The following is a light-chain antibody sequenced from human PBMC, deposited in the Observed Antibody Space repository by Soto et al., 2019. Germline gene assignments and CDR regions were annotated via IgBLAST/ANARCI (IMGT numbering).Light chain of an antibody. V-gene: IGKV1-5*03. CDR3: QQYSSDST. CDR2: RAS. CDR1: QNINNW. J-gene: IGKJ1*01. Sequence: DIQMTQSPSTLSASVGDRVTITCRASQNINNWLAWYQQKPGKAPKLLIYRASSLENGVPSRFSGRGSGTDLIFTITSLQPDDFATYYCQQYSSDSTFGQGTKVEIK.